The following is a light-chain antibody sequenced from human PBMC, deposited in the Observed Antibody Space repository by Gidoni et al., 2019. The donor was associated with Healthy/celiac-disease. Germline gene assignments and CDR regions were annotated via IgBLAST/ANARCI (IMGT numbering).Light chain of an antibody. CDR2: EAS. CDR3: QQRSNWPPALT. Sequence: ELVLTQSPATLSLSPGERATLSCRASQSVSSYLAWYQQKPGQAPRLLIYEASNRATGIPARFSGSGSGTDFTLTISSLEPEDFAVYYCQQRSNWPPALTFGGGTKVEIK. V-gene: IGKV3-11*01. J-gene: IGKJ4*01. CDR1: QSVSSY.